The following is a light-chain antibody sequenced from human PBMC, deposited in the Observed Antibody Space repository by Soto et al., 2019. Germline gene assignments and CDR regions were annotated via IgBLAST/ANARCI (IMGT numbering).Light chain of an antibody. CDR1: QGIRND. Sequence: AIQMTQSPSSLSASVGDRVTITCRASQGIRNDLGWYQQKPGKAPKLLIYAASSLQSGVPSRFSGSGSGTDCTLTISSLHPEDVAVYFCQQFKNYPITFGQGTRLEIK. J-gene: IGKJ5*01. CDR3: QQFKNYPIT. CDR2: AAS. V-gene: IGKV1-6*01.